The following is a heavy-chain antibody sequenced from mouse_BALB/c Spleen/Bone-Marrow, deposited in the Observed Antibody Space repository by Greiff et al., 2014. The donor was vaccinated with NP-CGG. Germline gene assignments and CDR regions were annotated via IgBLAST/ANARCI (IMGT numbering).Heavy chain of an antibody. CDR1: GFTFSDYY. Sequence: EVQLVESGGGLVQPGGSLKLSCATSGFTFSDYYMFWVRQTPEKRLEWVAYISNGGGSTYYPDTVKGRFTISRDSAKNTLYLQMSRLKSEDTAMYYCARQGYDVAMDYWGQGTSVAVSS. J-gene: IGHJ4*01. V-gene: IGHV5-12*02. CDR2: ISNGGGST. CDR3: ARQGYDVAMDY. D-gene: IGHD2-14*01.